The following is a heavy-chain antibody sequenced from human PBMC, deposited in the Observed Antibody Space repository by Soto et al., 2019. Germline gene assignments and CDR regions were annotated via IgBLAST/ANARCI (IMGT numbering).Heavy chain of an antibody. V-gene: IGHV1-18*01. CDR3: ARAVRYCSGGSCYSWYYFDY. Sequence: QVQLVQSGTEVKKPGASVKVSCKASGYTFTSYGISWLRQAPGQGLEWMGWISTYKGNTNYAQKLQGRVTMTTDTSTNKAYMELRSLRSDDTAVYYCARAVRYCSGGSCYSWYYFDYWGQGTQVTVSS. CDR2: ISTYKGNT. CDR1: GYTFTSYG. J-gene: IGHJ4*02. D-gene: IGHD2-15*01.